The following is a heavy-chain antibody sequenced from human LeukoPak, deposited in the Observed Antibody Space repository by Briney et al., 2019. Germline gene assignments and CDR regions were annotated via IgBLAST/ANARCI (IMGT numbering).Heavy chain of an antibody. CDR1: SESFSGYF. J-gene: IGHJ4*02. V-gene: IGHV4-34*01. CDR3: ARQRKRAIAVAGKGATYYFDY. D-gene: IGHD6-19*01. CDR2: INYSGST. Sequence: SETLSLTCAIHSESFSGYFWSWIRQPPGKGLEWIGEINYSGSTNYNPSLKSRVTISVDTSKNQFSLKLSSVTAADTAVYYCARQRKRAIAVAGKGATYYFDYWGQGTLVTVSS.